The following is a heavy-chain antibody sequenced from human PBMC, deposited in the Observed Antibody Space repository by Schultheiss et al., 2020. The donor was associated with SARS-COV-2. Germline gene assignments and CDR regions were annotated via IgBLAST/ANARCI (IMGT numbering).Heavy chain of an antibody. CDR2: ISYDGSNK. CDR3: AKDRRYYDILTGYFQAHNQALESYGMDV. Sequence: GGSLRLSWAASGFTFSSYAMHWVRQAPGKGLEWVAVISYDGSNKYYADSVKGRFTISRDNSKNTLYLQMNSLRAEDTAVYYCAKDRRYYDILTGYFQAHNQALESYGMDVWGQGTTVTVSS. J-gene: IGHJ6*02. D-gene: IGHD3-9*01. CDR1: GFTFSSYA. V-gene: IGHV3-30*04.